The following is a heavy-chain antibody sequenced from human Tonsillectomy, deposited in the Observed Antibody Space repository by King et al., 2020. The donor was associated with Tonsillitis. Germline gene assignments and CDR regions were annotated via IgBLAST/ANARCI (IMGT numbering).Heavy chain of an antibody. V-gene: IGHV3-30*02. CDR2: IRHDESDK. J-gene: IGHJ3*02. D-gene: IGHD3-10*01. CDR1: GFTFSHYN. Sequence: QLVQSGGGVVQPGGSLRLSCATSGFTFSHYNIHWVRQAPGKGLEWVAFIRHDESDKYYTDSVKGRFTISRDNSKNTLYLQMNSLRVEDTALYYCAKDSGSGWCAFDIWGQGTTVTVSS. CDR3: AKDSGSGWCAFDI.